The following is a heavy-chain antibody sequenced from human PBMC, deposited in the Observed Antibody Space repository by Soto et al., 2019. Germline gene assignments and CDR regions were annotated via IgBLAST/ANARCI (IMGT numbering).Heavy chain of an antibody. D-gene: IGHD3-10*01. CDR1: AFTFWSHG. J-gene: IGHJ4*02. Sequence: GSLRLSCAASAFTFWSHGMHWVRQAPGKGLEWVAVVGYDGTNKYYADSVKGRFTISRDNSKNTLYLQMNSLRAEDTAVYYCAREKGSGSYYFDYWGLGTLVTVSS. V-gene: IGHV3-33*01. CDR3: AREKGSGSYYFDY. CDR2: VGYDGTNK.